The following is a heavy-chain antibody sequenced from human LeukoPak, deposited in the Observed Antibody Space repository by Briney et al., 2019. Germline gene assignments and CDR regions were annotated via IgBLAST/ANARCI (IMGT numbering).Heavy chain of an antibody. CDR2: IYSSGST. CDR1: GGSISRNSYC. J-gene: IGHJ4*02. Sequence: SETLSLTCTVSGGSISRNSYCWVRHRQAPGQGLVGYIYSSGSTNYNPSLKSRVTISVVTSKSQFTLTLTSMIAADTAVYYCARDNGSGYPTPFDYWGQGTLVTGSS. CDR3: ARDNGSGYPTPFDY. V-gene: IGHV4-61*01. D-gene: IGHD3-22*01.